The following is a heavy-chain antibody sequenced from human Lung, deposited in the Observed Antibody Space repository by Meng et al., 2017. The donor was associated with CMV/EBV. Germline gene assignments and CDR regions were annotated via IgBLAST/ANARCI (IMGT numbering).Heavy chain of an antibody. V-gene: IGHV1-18*01. J-gene: IGHJ6*02. CDR3: ARDRVLRGVNGLDV. Sequence: ASVXVSCKASGYSFRTLGISWVRKAPGQGLEWMGWISAYNGNTTYTQKLQGRVTMTRDTSTRTVYMELRSLRSDDTAVYYCARDRVLRGVNGLDVWGQGTTVTVSS. D-gene: IGHD3-10*01. CDR2: ISAYNGNT. CDR1: GYSFRTLG.